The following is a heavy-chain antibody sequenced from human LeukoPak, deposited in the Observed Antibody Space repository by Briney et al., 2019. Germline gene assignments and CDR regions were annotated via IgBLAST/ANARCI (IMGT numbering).Heavy chain of an antibody. CDR2: ISYDGSNK. V-gene: IGHV3-30*04. J-gene: IGHJ4*02. CDR1: GFTFSNYA. D-gene: IGHD3-10*01. CDR3: ARDSGFSGAQRGEF. Sequence: GGSLRLSCAASGFTFSNYAIHWVRRPPGKGLEWVAVISYDGSNKFYADSVKGRFTISRDNSKNSLYLQMNSLRADDTAVYYCARDSGFSGAQRGEFWGQGTLVTVSS.